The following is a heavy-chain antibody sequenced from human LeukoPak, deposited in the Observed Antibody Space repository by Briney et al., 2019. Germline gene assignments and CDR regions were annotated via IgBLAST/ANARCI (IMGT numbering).Heavy chain of an antibody. CDR1: GFTFSSYA. CDR3: AKVDREGYYDFWSGYRNAEYFQH. V-gene: IGHV3-23*01. J-gene: IGHJ1*01. D-gene: IGHD3-3*01. CDR2: ISGSGGST. Sequence: GGSLRLSCAASGFTFSSYAMSWVRQAPGKGLEWVSAISGSGGSTYYADSVKGRFTISRDNSKNTLYLQMNSLRAEDTAVYYCAKVDREGYYDFWSGYRNAEYFQHWGQGTLVTVSS.